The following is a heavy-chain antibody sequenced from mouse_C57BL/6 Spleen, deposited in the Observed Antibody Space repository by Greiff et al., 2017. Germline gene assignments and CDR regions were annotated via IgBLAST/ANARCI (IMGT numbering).Heavy chain of an antibody. V-gene: IGHV1-26*01. J-gene: IGHJ2*01. Sequence: VQLQQSGPELVKPGASVKISCKASGYTFTDYYMNWVKQSHGKSLEWIGDINPNNGGTSYNQKFKGKATLTVDKSSSTAYMELRSLTSEDSAVYYCATDSGTGNYFDYWGQGTTLTVSS. CDR1: GYTFTDYY. D-gene: IGHD4-1*01. CDR3: ATDSGTGNYFDY. CDR2: INPNNGGT.